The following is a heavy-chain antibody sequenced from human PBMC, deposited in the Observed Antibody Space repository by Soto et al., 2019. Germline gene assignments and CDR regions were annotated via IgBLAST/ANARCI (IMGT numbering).Heavy chain of an antibody. Sequence: PGGSLRLSCAASGFTFSSYSMNWARQAPGKGLEWIAYIVSSSTTIFYADSVKGRFTISRDNAKSSLYLQMNSLRDEDTAVYYCARDNGMAGSFDPWGQGTLGTAPQ. V-gene: IGHV3-48*02. CDR2: IVSSSTTI. CDR3: ARDNGMAGSFDP. D-gene: IGHD2-8*01. CDR1: GFTFSSYS. J-gene: IGHJ5*02.